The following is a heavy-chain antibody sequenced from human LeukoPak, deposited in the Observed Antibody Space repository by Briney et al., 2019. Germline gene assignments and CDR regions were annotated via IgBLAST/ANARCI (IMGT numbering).Heavy chain of an antibody. Sequence: GGSLRLSCAASGFTFSSYSMNWVRQAPGKGLEWVSSISSSSSYIYYADSVKGRFTISRDNAKNSLYLQMDSLRAEDTAVYYCAGDQGGGDVDPWGQGTLVTVSS. CDR1: GFTFSSYS. J-gene: IGHJ5*02. D-gene: IGHD2-21*02. CDR3: AGDQGGGDVDP. V-gene: IGHV3-21*01. CDR2: ISSSSSYI.